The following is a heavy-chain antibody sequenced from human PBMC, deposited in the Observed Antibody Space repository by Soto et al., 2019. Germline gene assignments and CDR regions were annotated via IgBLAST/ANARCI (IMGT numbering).Heavy chain of an antibody. Sequence: QITLKESGPMLVRPTQTLTLTCTFSGFSLSTSGVAVAWIRQPPGEALEWLALIYWDDDRRYNSSLKSRLTIXXDTPKDQVVLTMTNMDPMDTATYFCAHSQRGPRDFWGPGILVTVSS. V-gene: IGHV2-5*02. D-gene: IGHD5-12*01. CDR1: GFSLSTSGVA. CDR3: AHSQRGPRDF. J-gene: IGHJ4*02. CDR2: IYWDDDR.